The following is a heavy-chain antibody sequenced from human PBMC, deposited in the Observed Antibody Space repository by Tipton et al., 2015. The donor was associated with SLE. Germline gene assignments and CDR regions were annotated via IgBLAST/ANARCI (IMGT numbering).Heavy chain of an antibody. D-gene: IGHD3-9*01. CDR2: MNTDGSIT. Sequence: SLRLSCAASGFTFSSYWMHWVRQPPGKGLVWVSRMNTDGSITSYSASVKGRFTISRDNAKNKLYLQMNSLRVEDTAIYYCISDLTGPLDYWGQGNLVTVSS. CDR1: GFTFSSYW. J-gene: IGHJ4*02. CDR3: ISDLTGPLDY. V-gene: IGHV3-74*01.